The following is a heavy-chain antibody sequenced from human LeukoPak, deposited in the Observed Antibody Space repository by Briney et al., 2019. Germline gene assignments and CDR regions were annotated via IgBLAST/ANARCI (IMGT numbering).Heavy chain of an antibody. J-gene: IGHJ4*02. D-gene: IGHD2-2*02. CDR1: GGTFSSYA. CDR2: IIPIFGTA. Sequence: SVKVSCKASGGTFSSYAISWVRQAPGQGLEWMGGIIPIFGTANYAQKFQGRVTITADESTSTAYMELSSLRSEDTAVYYCTRRYYCSRNSFYTEARMVMVDYWGQGTLVTVSS. CDR3: TRRYYCSRNSFYTEARMVMVDY. V-gene: IGHV1-69*13.